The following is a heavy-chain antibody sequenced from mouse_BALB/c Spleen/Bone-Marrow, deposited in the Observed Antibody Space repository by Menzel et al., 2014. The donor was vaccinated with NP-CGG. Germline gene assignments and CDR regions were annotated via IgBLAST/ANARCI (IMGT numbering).Heavy chain of an antibody. CDR1: GFDFSTYW. CDR2: LNPDSSTI. D-gene: IGHD1-2*01. CDR3: EIAGFYGYQYV. V-gene: IGHV4-1*02. Sequence: DVKLVESGGGLVQPGGSLKLSCAVSGFDFSTYWMTWVRQAPGKGLEWIGELNPDSSTINYTPPLKDKFTTSRDNAKNALYLKMNKVRSGDTALYHCEIAGFYGYQYVWSAGTTVTVSS. J-gene: IGHJ1*01.